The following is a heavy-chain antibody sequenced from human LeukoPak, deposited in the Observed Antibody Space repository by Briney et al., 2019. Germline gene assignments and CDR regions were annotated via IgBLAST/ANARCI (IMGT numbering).Heavy chain of an antibody. V-gene: IGHV3-21*01. Sequence: PGGSLRLSCAASGFTFSSYSMNWVRQAPGKGLEWVSSISSSSSYIYHADSVKGRFTISRDNAKNSLYLQMNSLRAEDTAVYYCTAENWFDPWGQGTLVTVSS. J-gene: IGHJ5*02. CDR2: ISSSSSYI. CDR1: GFTFSSYS. CDR3: TAENWFDP.